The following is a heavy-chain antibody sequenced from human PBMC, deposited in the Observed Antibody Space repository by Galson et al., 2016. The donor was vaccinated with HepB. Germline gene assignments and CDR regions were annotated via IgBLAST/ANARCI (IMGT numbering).Heavy chain of an antibody. J-gene: IGHJ4*02. V-gene: IGHV3-23*01. CDR1: GFTFSSYA. Sequence: SLRLSCAASGFTFSSYAMTWVRQAPGKGLQWVSAISATGGTTYYIDSVKGRFTISRDNSKDTLYLQMHRLRVEDTAVYYCVSPSGYCSSLSCPFDYWGPGTLVSVSS. CDR3: VSPSGYCSSLSCPFDY. CDR2: ISATGGTT. D-gene: IGHD2-2*01.